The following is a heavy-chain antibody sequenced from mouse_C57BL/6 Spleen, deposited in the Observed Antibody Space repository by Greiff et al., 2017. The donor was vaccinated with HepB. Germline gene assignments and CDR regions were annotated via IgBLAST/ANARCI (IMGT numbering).Heavy chain of an antibody. Sequence: VQLQQSGPVLVKPGASVKMSCKASGYTFTDYYMNWVKQSHGKSLEWIGVINPYNGGTSYNQKFKGKATLTVDKSSSTAYMELNSLTSEDSAVYYCAITTVVARYFDVWGTGTTVTVSS. CDR3: AITTVVARYFDV. J-gene: IGHJ1*03. V-gene: IGHV1-19*01. D-gene: IGHD1-1*01. CDR2: INPYNGGT. CDR1: GYTFTDYY.